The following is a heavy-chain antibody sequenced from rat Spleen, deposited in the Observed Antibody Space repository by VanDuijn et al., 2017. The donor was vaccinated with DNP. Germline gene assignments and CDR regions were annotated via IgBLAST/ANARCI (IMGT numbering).Heavy chain of an antibody. D-gene: IGHD1-10*01. J-gene: IGHJ3*01. V-gene: IGHV5S10*01. CDR1: GFTFNYYW. CDR3: ATQGQLGITWFAY. CDR2: IIYDGSRT. Sequence: EVQLVESGGDLVQPGRSLKLSCVASGFTFNYYWMTWIRHVPGKGLEWVATIIYDGSRTYYRDSVKGRFTISRDNAKSTLYLQMDSLRSEDTATYYCATQGQLGITWFAYWGQGTLVTVSS.